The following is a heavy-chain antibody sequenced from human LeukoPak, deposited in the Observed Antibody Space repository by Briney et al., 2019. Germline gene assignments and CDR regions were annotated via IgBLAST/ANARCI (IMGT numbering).Heavy chain of an antibody. D-gene: IGHD7-27*01. V-gene: IGHV1-24*01. CDR3: ATENWGKNWFDP. Sequence: ASVTVSCTVSGYTLTELSMHWVRQAPGKGLEWMGGFDPEDGETIYAQKFQGRVTMTEDTSTDTAYMELSSLRSEDTAVYYCATENWGKNWFDPWGQGTLVTVSS. J-gene: IGHJ5*02. CDR2: FDPEDGET. CDR1: GYTLTELS.